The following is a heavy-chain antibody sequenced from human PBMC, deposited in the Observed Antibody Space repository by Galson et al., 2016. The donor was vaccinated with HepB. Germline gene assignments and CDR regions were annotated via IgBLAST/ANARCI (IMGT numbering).Heavy chain of an antibody. CDR3: ARDRGLWRSGWFYFFDY. D-gene: IGHD6-19*01. CDR2: IGSSGSTI. J-gene: IGHJ4*02. CDR1: GFTFSSYA. V-gene: IGHV3-48*02. Sequence: SLRLSCAASGFTFSSYAMVWVRQAPGKGLEWVSYIGSSGSTIYYADSVQGRFIISRDNAKDSLYLQMNSLRDEDTAVYYCARDRGLWRSGWFYFFDYWGQGTLVTVSS.